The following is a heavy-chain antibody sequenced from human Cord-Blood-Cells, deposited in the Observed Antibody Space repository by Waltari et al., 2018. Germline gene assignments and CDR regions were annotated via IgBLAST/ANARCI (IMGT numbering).Heavy chain of an antibody. CDR3: ATDDGLTPRVFDY. CDR1: GFTLGHVW. Sequence: GQLVESGGGLVQAGGSLGLSWAASGFTLGHVWQNWVRQAPGKGLNWVARIKNKGDGGTTDYAASVQGRFIISRDDSKNIVFLQMNSLKTDDTAVYYCATDDGLTPRVFDYWGQGVRVSVSP. V-gene: IGHV3-15*01. D-gene: IGHD2-21*02. J-gene: IGHJ4*02. CDR2: IKNKGDGGTT.